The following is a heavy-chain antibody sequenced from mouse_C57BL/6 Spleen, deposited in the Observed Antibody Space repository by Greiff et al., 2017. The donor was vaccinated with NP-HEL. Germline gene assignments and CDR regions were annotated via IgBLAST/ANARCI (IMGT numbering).Heavy chain of an antibody. CDR1: GFNIKDDY. J-gene: IGHJ2*01. Sequence: VQLQQSGAELVRPGASVKLSCTASGFNIKDDYMHWVKQRPEQGLEWIGWIDPENGDTEYASKFQGKATITADTSSNTAYLQLSSLTSEDTAVYYCTTRNWDGDDWGKGTTLTVSS. V-gene: IGHV14-4*01. CDR3: TTRNWDGDD. D-gene: IGHD4-1*01. CDR2: IDPENGDT.